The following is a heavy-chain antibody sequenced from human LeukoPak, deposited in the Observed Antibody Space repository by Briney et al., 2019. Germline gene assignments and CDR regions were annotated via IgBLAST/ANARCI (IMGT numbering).Heavy chain of an antibody. V-gene: IGHV3-23*01. CDR1: GFTFSSYA. D-gene: IGHD2-15*01. CDR2: ISGSGGST. Sequence: GGSLRLSCAASGFTFSSYAMSWVRQAPGKGLEWVSAISGSGGSTYYADSVKGRFTISRDNSKNTLYLQMNSLRAEDTAVYYCAKNLLRVVVVAAEGYFDYWGQGTLVTVSS. J-gene: IGHJ4*02. CDR3: AKNLLRVVVVAAEGYFDY.